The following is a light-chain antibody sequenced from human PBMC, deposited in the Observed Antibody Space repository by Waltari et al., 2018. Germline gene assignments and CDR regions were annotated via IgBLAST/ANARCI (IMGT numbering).Light chain of an antibody. CDR3: ATWDDSLNGWV. J-gene: IGLJ3*02. CDR2: DTN. Sequence: QSVLTQQPSASGTPGQRVTISCSGSSSNIGANTVNWYQHLPGAAPKLLIYDTNQRPAGVPDRFSGSKSGTSASLAISGLQSEDESDYYCATWDDSLNGWVFGGGTKLTVL. V-gene: IGLV1-44*01. CDR1: SSNIGANT.